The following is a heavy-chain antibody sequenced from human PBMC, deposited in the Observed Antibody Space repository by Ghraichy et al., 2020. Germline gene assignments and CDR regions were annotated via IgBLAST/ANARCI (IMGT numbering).Heavy chain of an antibody. CDR3: AKDVSRDDSSGYDY. Sequence: GGSLRLSCAASGFTFSSYAMSWVRQAPGKGLEWVSAISGSGGSTYYADSVKGRFTISRDNSKNTLYLQMNSLRAEDTAVYYCAKDVSRDDSSGYDYWGQGTLVTVSS. CDR2: ISGSGGST. V-gene: IGHV3-23*01. CDR1: GFTFSSYA. J-gene: IGHJ4*02. D-gene: IGHD3-22*01.